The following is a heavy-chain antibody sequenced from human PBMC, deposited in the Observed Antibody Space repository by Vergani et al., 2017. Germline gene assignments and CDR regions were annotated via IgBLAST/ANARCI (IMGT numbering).Heavy chain of an antibody. J-gene: IGHJ6*03. D-gene: IGHD6-13*01. Sequence: QVQLVESGGGVVQPGGSLRLSCAASGFTFSSYGMHWVRQAPGKGLEWVAFIRYDGSNKYYADSVKGRFTISRDNSKNTLYLQMNSLRAEDTAVYYCARGPSSSWYVYYYYYMDVWGKGTTVTVSS. CDR3: ARGPSSSWYVYYYYYMDV. V-gene: IGHV3-30*02. CDR1: GFTFSSYG. CDR2: IRYDGSNK.